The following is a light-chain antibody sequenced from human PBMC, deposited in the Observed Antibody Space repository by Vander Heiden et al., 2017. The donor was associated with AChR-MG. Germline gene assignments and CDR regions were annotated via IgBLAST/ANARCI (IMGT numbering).Light chain of an antibody. CDR1: KLGDKY. Sequence: SYELSQPPSVSVSPGQTASITCSGDKLGDKYACWYQQKPGQSPVLVIYKDINRPTGIPERFSGSNSGNTATLTISGTQAMDEADYYCQAWDSSSVVFGGGTKLTVL. CDR3: QAWDSSSVV. V-gene: IGLV3-1*01. CDR2: KDI. J-gene: IGLJ2*01.